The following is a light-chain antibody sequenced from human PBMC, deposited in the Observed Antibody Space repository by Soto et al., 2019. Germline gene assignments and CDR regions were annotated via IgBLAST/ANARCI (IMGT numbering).Light chain of an antibody. CDR3: QAWDISIAV. CDR2: QHS. Sequence: SYELTQPPSVSVSPGQTASITCSGDKLGNEYVFWYQQRPGQSPVLVIYQHSMRPSGISARFSGSTSGNTATLTISRTQTADEADYYCQAWDISIAVFGGGTKLTVL. V-gene: IGLV3-1*01. CDR1: KLGNEY. J-gene: IGLJ3*02.